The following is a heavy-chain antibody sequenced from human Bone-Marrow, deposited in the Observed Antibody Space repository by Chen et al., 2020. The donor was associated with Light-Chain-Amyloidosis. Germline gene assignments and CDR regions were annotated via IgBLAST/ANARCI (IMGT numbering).Heavy chain of an antibody. V-gene: IGHV5-51*01. CDR3: ARRRDGYNFDY. D-gene: IGHD5-12*01. CDR2: IYPDDSDA. Sequence: EVQLEQSGPEVKKPGESLKTSCKGSGYTVPNYWSGWVRQMPGKGLEWMGVIYPDDSDARYSPSFEGQVTISADKSITTAYLQWRSLKASDTAMYYCARRRDGYNFDYWGQGTLVTVSS. CDR1: GYTVPNYW. J-gene: IGHJ4*02.